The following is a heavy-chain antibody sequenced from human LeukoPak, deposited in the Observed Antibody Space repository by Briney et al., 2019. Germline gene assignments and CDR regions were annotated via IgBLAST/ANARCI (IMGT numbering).Heavy chain of an antibody. V-gene: IGHV3-9*02. Sequence: PGRPLRLSCAASGFTSEDYAMHWVRQAPGKVLEWVSGINWARYIEDYADSVRGRFTISRDNAKNSLYLQMNSLRPEDTALYYCVKDNVASSCVDCPLGAAFDVWGPGTMVTVSS. CDR2: INWARYIE. CDR1: GFTSEDYA. J-gene: IGHJ3*01. D-gene: IGHD2-21*01. CDR3: VKDNVASSCVDCPLGAAFDV.